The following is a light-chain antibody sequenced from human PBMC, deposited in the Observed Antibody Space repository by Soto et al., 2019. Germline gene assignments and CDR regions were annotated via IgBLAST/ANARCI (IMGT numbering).Light chain of an antibody. V-gene: IGKV3-20*01. CDR2: GAS. CDR3: QQYGTSEII. J-gene: IGKJ5*01. CDR1: QSVSKNY. Sequence: EIVLTQSPGSLSLSPGARAPLSCRASQSVSKNYLAWYQQKPGQPPRLLISGASRRATGIPDRFSGSGSGTDFTLTISRLEPEDFSVFYCQQYGTSEIIFGQGTRLEIK.